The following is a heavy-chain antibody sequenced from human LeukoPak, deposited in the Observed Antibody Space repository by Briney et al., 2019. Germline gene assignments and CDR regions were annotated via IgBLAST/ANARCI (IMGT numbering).Heavy chain of an antibody. D-gene: IGHD6-6*01. CDR3: ASEGTNITGRPLDY. Sequence: PSETLSLTCTVSGGSISSFYWSWIRQPAGKGLEWIGRIYSSGSNNYNPSLKSRVTMSVDTSKNQFSLKLSSVTAADTAVYYCASEGTNITGRPLDYWGQGTLVTVSS. CDR1: GGSISSFY. CDR2: IYSSGSN. J-gene: IGHJ4*02. V-gene: IGHV4-4*07.